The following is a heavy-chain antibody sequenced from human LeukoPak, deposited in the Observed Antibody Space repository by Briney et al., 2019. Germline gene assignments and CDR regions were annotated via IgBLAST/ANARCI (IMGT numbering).Heavy chain of an antibody. V-gene: IGHV1-2*02. CDR1: GYSFTGYY. D-gene: IGHD3-22*01. Sequence: SLKVSCKASGYSFTGYYMHWVRQAPGQGLEWMGWINTNSGGTNYAQKFQGRVTMTRDTSISTAYMELSRLRPDDTAVYYCARDWGYFDSRGYCDYWGQGTLVTVSS. J-gene: IGHJ4*02. CDR3: ARDWGYFDSRGYCDY. CDR2: INTNSGGT.